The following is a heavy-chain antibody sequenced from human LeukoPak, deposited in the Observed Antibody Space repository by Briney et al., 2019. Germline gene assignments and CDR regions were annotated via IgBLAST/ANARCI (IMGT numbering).Heavy chain of an antibody. D-gene: IGHD3-3*01. CDR3: ARGLDKYDYWSGYFFAY. V-gene: IGHV1-2*02. J-gene: IGHJ4*02. Sequence: ASVKVSCKASGYTFTGYYMYWVRQAPGQGLEWMGWINPNSGGTNYAQTFQGRATMTRDTSISTAYMELSRLRSDDTAVYYCARGLDKYDYWSGYFFAYWGQGTLVTVSS. CDR1: GYTFTGYY. CDR2: INPNSGGT.